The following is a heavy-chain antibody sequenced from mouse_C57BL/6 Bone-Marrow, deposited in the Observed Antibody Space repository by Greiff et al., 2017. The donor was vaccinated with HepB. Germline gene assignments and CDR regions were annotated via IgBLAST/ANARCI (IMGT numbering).Heavy chain of an antibody. CDR3: ARSYWMDY. CDR1: GYTFTSYW. J-gene: IGHJ4*01. D-gene: IGHD1-1*01. V-gene: IGHV1-69*01. Sequence: VQLQQSGAELVMPGASVKLSCKASGYTFTSYWMHWVKQRPGQGLEWIGEIDPSDSYTNYNQKFKGKSTLTVDKSSSTAYMQLSSLTSEDSAVYYCARSYWMDYWGQGTSVTVSS. CDR2: IDPSDSYT.